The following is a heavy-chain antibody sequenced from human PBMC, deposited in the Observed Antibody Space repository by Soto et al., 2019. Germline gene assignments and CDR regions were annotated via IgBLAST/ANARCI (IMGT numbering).Heavy chain of an antibody. D-gene: IGHD6-19*01. J-gene: IGHJ5*02. Sequence: SETLSLTCTVSGGSIGSGDYYWNWIRQPPGKGLEWIGYIYHTGNTYYNPSLKGRVIISADTSKNQFFLELSFVTAADTAVYYCVRCGSGESPRYTSGWYSWEQFPAYNWFDPWGQGTLVTVSS. V-gene: IGHV4-30-4*01. CDR3: VRCGSGESPRYTSGWYSWEQFPAYNWFDP. CDR1: GGSIGSGDYY. CDR2: IYHTGNT.